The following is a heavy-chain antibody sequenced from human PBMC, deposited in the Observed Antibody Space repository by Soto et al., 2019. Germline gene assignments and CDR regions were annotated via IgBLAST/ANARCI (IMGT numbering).Heavy chain of an antibody. V-gene: IGHV1-8*01. CDR3: ARYQIGEGFTA. J-gene: IGHJ5*02. Sequence: ASVKVSCKASGYTYTNLDINWVRQASGQGLEWMGWVNPHSDTGFAQKFQGRVTLTRDTPTSTVYMELTSLRFDDTAVYYCARYQIGEGFTAWGQGTPVTVSS. CDR2: VNPHSDT. CDR1: GYTYTNLD.